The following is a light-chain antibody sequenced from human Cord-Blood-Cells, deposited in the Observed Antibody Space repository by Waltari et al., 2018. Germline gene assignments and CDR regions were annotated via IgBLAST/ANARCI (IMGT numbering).Light chain of an antibody. Sequence: QSPLTQPASVSGSPGQPITISCTGTSSDVGSYNLVSWYQQHPGKAPKLMFYEGSKRPSGVSNRFSGSKSGNTASLTIAGLQAEDEADYYCCSFAGSSTVVFGGGTKLTVL. CDR1: SSDVGSYNL. J-gene: IGLJ2*01. CDR3: CSFAGSSTVV. CDR2: EGS. V-gene: IGLV2-23*01.